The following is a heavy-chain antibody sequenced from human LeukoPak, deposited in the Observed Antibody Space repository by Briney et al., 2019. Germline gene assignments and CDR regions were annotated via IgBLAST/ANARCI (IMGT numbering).Heavy chain of an antibody. CDR2: ISSSGSTI. CDR1: GFTFSDYY. D-gene: IGHD6-13*01. Sequence: PGGSLRLSCVASGFTFSDYYMSWIRQAPGKGLEWVSYISSSGSTIYYADSVKGRFTISRDNAKNSLYLQMNSLRTEDTAVYYCARDRVAAAGTGWFDPWGQGTLVTVSS. J-gene: IGHJ5*02. V-gene: IGHV3-11*04. CDR3: ARDRVAAAGTGWFDP.